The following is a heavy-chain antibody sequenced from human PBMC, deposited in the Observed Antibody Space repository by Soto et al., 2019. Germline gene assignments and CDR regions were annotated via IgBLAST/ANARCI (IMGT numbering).Heavy chain of an antibody. V-gene: IGHV3-11*01. Sequence: LRLSCAASGFTFSDYYMSWIRQAPGKGLEWVSYISSSGSTIHYADSVKGRFTISRYNAKNSLYLQMNSLRAEDTAVYYCARDYDILTGYYMAFDIWGQGTMVTVSS. J-gene: IGHJ3*02. CDR1: GFTFSDYY. CDR3: ARDYDILTGYYMAFDI. D-gene: IGHD3-9*01. CDR2: ISSSGSTI.